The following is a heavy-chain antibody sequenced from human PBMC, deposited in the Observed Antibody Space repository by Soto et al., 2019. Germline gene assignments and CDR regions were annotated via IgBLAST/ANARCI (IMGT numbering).Heavy chain of an antibody. CDR3: ARDLHDYVSFRFDP. V-gene: IGHV3-21*01. D-gene: IGHD3-16*01. CDR1: GFTFSNYS. CDR2: ISTSSGYR. Sequence: EVQLVESGGGLVKPGGSLRLCCAASGFTFSNYSMNWVRQAPGKGLEWVSSISTSSGYRYYADSVKGRFTISRDNAKKSLYLQMNSLRAEDTAVHYCARDLHDYVSFRFDPWGQGTLVTVSS. J-gene: IGHJ5*02.